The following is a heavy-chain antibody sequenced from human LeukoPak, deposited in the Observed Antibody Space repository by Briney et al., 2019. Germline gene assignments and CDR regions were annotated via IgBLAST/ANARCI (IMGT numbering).Heavy chain of an antibody. CDR2: ISAYNGNT. Sequence: GASVTVSCRASGYTFTSYGISWVRQAPGQGLEWMGWISAYNGNTNYAQNLQGRVTMTTDTSTRTAYMELRSLRSHDTAVYYWARGSGIAAAGTLLLDYWGQGALVTVSS. V-gene: IGHV1-18*01. J-gene: IGHJ4*02. CDR1: GYTFTSYG. D-gene: IGHD6-13*01. CDR3: ARGSGIAAAGTLLLDY.